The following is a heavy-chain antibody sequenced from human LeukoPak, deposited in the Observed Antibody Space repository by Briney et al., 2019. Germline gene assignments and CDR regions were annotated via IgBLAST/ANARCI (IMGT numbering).Heavy chain of an antibody. V-gene: IGHV4-39*01. CDR2: IYYSGST. J-gene: IGHJ4*02. Sequence: SETLSLTCTVSGGSISSSSYYWRWIRQPPGKGLEWIRSIYYSGSTYYNPSLKSRVTISVDTSKNQFSLKLSSVTAADTAVYYCARQHPYYYGSGSPDYWGQGTLVTVSS. CDR3: ARQHPYYYGSGSPDY. D-gene: IGHD3-10*01. CDR1: GGSISSSSYY.